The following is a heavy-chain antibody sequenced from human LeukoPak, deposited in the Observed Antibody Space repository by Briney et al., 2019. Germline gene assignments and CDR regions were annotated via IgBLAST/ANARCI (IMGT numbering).Heavy chain of an antibody. V-gene: IGHV3-23*01. CDR3: AKDPGYCSGGSCFSGNWFDP. CDR1: GFTFSSYA. D-gene: IGHD2-15*01. J-gene: IGHJ5*02. Sequence: GGSLRLSCAASGFTFSSYAMSWVRQAPGKGLEWVSAISGSGGSTYYAASVKGRFTISRDNSKNTLYLQMNSLRAEDTAVYYCAKDPGYCSGGSCFSGNWFDPWGQGTLVTVSS. CDR2: ISGSGGST.